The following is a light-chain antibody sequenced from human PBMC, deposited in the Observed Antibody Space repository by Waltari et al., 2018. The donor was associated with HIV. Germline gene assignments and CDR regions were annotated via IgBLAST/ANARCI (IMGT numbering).Light chain of an antibody. Sequence: QSALTQPASVSGSPGQSITISCTGTSSDVGSYTYVSWYQQHPGKAPKPMLYEVSNPPSGVSNRFSGSKSGNTASLTISGLQAEDEADYYCSSYTSSSTRVFGGGTKVTVL. V-gene: IGLV2-14*01. CDR3: SSYTSSSTRV. CDR1: SSDVGSYTY. CDR2: EVS. J-gene: IGLJ3*02.